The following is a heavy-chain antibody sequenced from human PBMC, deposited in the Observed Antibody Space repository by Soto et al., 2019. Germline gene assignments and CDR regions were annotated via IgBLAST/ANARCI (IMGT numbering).Heavy chain of an antibody. CDR1: GFTFSSYA. J-gene: IGHJ5*02. V-gene: IGHV3-23*01. Sequence: PGGSLRLSCAASGFTFSSYAMSWVRQAPGKGLEWVSAISGSGGSTYYADSVKGRFTISRDNSKNTLYLKMNSLRAEDTAVYYCPKSRNFYSDFGMGYSPTGSAPWGQGPLVTVSP. D-gene: IGHD3-3*01. CDR3: PKSRNFYSDFGMGYSPTGSAP. CDR2: ISGSGGST.